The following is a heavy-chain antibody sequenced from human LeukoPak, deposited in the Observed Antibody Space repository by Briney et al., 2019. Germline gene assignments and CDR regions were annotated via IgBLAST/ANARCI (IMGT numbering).Heavy chain of an antibody. J-gene: IGHJ3*02. CDR3: ARAYSSGWYNSFDI. Sequence: GASVTVSCKASGYTFTSHYMHWVRQAPGQGLEWMGVINPTGDTTRYAQKFQGRVTMTRDMSTSTDYMELSSLRSEDTAVYYCARAYSSGWYNSFDIWGQGTMVTVSS. V-gene: IGHV1-46*01. CDR1: GYTFTSHY. D-gene: IGHD6-19*01. CDR2: INPTGDTT.